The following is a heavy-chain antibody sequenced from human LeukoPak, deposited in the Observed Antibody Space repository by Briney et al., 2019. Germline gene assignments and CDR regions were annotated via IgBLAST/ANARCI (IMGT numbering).Heavy chain of an antibody. Sequence: ASVKVSCKATSHISWVRQAPGQGLEGMGWISSYEGDTYYAQKFQGRVTVTTDTSTNTAYMELRSLRPDDTAVYYCARDFWNFYDSSGYYRDFDSWGQGTLVTVSS. CDR2: ISSYEGDT. J-gene: IGHJ5*01. D-gene: IGHD3-22*01. CDR1: TSH. CDR3: ARDFWNFYDSSGYYRDFDS. V-gene: IGHV1-18*01.